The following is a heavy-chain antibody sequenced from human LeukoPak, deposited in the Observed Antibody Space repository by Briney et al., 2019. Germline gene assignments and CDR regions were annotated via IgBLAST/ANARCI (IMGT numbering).Heavy chain of an antibody. CDR3: AGDQGSGSGWYWIDY. D-gene: IGHD6-19*01. J-gene: IGHJ4*02. V-gene: IGHV1-2*02. CDR2: TNPNSGGT. Sequence: ASVKVSCKASGYTFTGYYMHWVRQAPGQGLEWMGWTNPNSGGTNYAQKFQGRVTMTRDTSISTAYMELSRLRSDDTAVYYCAGDQGSGSGWYWIDYWGQGTLVTVSS. CDR1: GYTFTGYY.